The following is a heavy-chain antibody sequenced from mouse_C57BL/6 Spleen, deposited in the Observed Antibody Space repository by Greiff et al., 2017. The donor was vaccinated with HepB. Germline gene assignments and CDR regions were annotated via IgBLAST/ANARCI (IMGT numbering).Heavy chain of an antibody. V-gene: IGHV14-1*01. D-gene: IGHD2-12*01. J-gene: IGHJ1*03. Sequence: VQLKESGAELVRPGASVKLSCTASGFNIKDYYMHWVKQRPEQGLEWIGRIDPEDGDTEYATKFQGKATVTADTSSNTAYLQLRSLTSEDTAVYYCTNHYSPYSYFDVWGTGTTVTVSS. CDR3: TNHYSPYSYFDV. CDR1: GFNIKDYY. CDR2: IDPEDGDT.